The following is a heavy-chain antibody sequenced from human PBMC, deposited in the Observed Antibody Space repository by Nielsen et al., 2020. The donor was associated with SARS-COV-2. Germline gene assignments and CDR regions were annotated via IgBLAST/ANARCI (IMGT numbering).Heavy chain of an antibody. CDR2: INHSGST. CDR1: GGSFSGYY. CDR3: ARVGSTYYYGSGSPKPRKYFQH. J-gene: IGHJ1*01. V-gene: IGHV4-34*01. Sequence: SETLSLTCAVYGGSFSGYYWSWIRQPQGKGLEWIGEINHSGSTNYNPSLKSRVTISVDTSKNQFSLKLSSVTAADTAVYYCARVGSTYYYGSGSPKPRKYFQHWGQGTLVTVSS. D-gene: IGHD3-10*01.